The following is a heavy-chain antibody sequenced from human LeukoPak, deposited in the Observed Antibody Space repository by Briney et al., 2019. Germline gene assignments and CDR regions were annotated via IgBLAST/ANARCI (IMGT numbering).Heavy chain of an antibody. CDR3: ARPQVVSDSHDAFDI. CDR2: IYPGDSDT. Sequence: GESLKISCKGSGYRFTSYWIGWVRQMPGKGLEWMGIIYPGDSDTRYSPSFQGQVTISADKSISTAYLQWSSLKASDTAMYYCARPQVVSDSHDAFDIWGQGTMVTVSS. CDR1: GYRFTSYW. V-gene: IGHV5-51*01. J-gene: IGHJ3*02. D-gene: IGHD2-21*01.